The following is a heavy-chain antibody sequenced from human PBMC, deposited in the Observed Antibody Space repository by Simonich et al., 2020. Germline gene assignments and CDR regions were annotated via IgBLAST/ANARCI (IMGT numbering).Heavy chain of an antibody. CDR3: ARFRGRYFDWLFDY. D-gene: IGHD3-9*01. J-gene: IGHJ4*02. Sequence: EVQLVESGGGLVQPGGSLRLSCAASGFTFSSYWMSWVRQAPGKGVEWVANIKQDGSEKYYVDSVKGRFTISRDNAKNSLYLQMNSLRAEDTAVYYCARFRGRYFDWLFDYWGQGTLVTVSS. CDR1: GFTFSSYW. V-gene: IGHV3-7*01. CDR2: IKQDGSEK.